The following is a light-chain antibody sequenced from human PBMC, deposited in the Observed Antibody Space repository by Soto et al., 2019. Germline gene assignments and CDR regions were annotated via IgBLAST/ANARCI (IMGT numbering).Light chain of an antibody. CDR1: QSVSSY. J-gene: IGKJ2*01. Sequence: EIVLTQSPATLSLSPGERATLSCRASQSVSSYLAWYQQKTGQAPRLLIYDASNRATGIPARFSGSGSGTDFTLTISSLEPEDCAVYYCQQRSNWPPYTFGQGTKVEIK. CDR3: QQRSNWPPYT. V-gene: IGKV3-11*01. CDR2: DAS.